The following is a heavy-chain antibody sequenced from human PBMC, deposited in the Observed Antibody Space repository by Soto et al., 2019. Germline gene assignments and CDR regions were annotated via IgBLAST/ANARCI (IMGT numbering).Heavy chain of an antibody. CDR1: GFTFSSYG. CDR3: AKGALPELIRTPVHY. Sequence: QVQLVESGGGVVQPGRSLRLSCAASGFTFSSYGMHWVRQAPGKGLEWVAVISYDENKKYYADSVKGRFTIYRDNSKNTLYLQMNSLRGEDTAVYYCAKGALPELIRTPVHYWGQGTLVIVSS. CDR2: ISYDENKK. V-gene: IGHV3-30*18. J-gene: IGHJ4*02. D-gene: IGHD3-10*01.